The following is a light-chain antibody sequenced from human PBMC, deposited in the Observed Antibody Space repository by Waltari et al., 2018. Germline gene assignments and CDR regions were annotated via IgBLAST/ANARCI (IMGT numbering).Light chain of an antibody. Sequence: DIQMTQSPSSLSASVGDRVTITCQASQDISNYLNWYQQKPVKAPKLLIYDASNLETGVPARCSGSGSGTYFTFTISSLQPEDIATYYCQQYDNLLFSLTFGGWTKVEIK. CDR3: QQYDNLLFSLT. CDR1: QDISNY. CDR2: DAS. J-gene: IGKJ4*01. V-gene: IGKV1-33*01.